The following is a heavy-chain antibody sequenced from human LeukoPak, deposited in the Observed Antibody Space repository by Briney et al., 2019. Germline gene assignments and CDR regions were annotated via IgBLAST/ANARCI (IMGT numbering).Heavy chain of an antibody. CDR3: ARYYYGSGSYYFDY. Sequence: PGVSLRLSCAASGFTFSSYWMSWLRQAPGKGLEWVANIKQDGSEKYYVDCVKGRFTIPRDNAKNSLYLQMNRLRAEDTAVYYCARYYYGSGSYYFDYWGQGTLVTVSS. J-gene: IGHJ4*02. D-gene: IGHD3-10*01. CDR1: GFTFSSYW. V-gene: IGHV3-7*03. CDR2: IKQDGSEK.